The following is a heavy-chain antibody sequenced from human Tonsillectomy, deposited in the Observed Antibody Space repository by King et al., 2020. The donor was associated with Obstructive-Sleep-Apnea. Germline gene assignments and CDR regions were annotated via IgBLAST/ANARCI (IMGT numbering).Heavy chain of an antibody. D-gene: IGHD3-10*01. CDR3: ARGVLLWFGELLSKYYFDY. CDR1: GGSFSGYY. CDR2: INHSGST. Sequence: VQLQQWGAGLLKPSETLSLTCAVYGGSFSGYYWSWIRQPPGKGLEWIGEINHSGSTNYNPSLKSRVTISVDTSKNQFSLKLSSVTAADTALYYCARGVLLWFGELLSKYYFDYWGQGTLVTVSS. J-gene: IGHJ4*02. V-gene: IGHV4-34*01.